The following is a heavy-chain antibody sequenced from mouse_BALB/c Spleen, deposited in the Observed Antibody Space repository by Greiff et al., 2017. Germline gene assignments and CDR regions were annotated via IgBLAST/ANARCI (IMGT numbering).Heavy chain of an antibody. J-gene: IGHJ4*01. CDR2: IDPSDSET. CDR3: ARRYYYAMDY. Sequence: VQLQQSGPQLVRPGASVKISFTASGYSFTSYWMHWVKQRPGPGLEWIGMIDPSDSETRLNQKFKDKATLTVDKSSSTAYMQLSSPTSEDSAVYYCARRYYYAMDYWGQGTSVTVSS. CDR1: GYSFTSYW. V-gene: IGHV1S127*01.